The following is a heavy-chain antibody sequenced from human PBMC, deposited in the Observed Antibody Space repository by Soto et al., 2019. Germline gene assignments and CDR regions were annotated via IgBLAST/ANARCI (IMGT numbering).Heavy chain of an antibody. J-gene: IGHJ4*02. CDR3: ARARRAAAGTSVIGY. CDR1: GFTFSSYG. Sequence: PGGSLRLSCAASGFTFSSYGMHWVRQAPGKGLEWVAVIWYDGSNKYYADSVKGRFTISRDNSKNTLYLQMNSLRAEDTAVYYCARARRAAAGTSVIGYWGQGTLVTVSS. CDR2: IWYDGSNK. D-gene: IGHD6-13*01. V-gene: IGHV3-33*01.